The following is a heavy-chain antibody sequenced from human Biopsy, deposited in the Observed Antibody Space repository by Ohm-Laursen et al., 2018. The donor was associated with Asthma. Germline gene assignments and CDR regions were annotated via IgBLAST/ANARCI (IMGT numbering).Heavy chain of an antibody. CDR2: IYSGGTS. V-gene: IGHV3-53*01. Sequence: VTLSLTCPASGFAVSRDYMFWVRQAPGKGLEWVSVIYSGGTSHTADSVRGRFTISRDYSKNTLYLQMHSLRAEDTAVYYCARGDSSNWSHYYFDYWGQGTLVTVSS. J-gene: IGHJ4*02. CDR3: ARGDSSNWSHYYFDY. CDR1: GFAVSRDY. D-gene: IGHD3-22*01.